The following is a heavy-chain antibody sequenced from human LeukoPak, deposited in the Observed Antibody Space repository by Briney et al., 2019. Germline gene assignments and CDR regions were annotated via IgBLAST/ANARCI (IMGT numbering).Heavy chain of an antibody. CDR1: GFTVSSNY. Sequence: GGSLRLSCAASGFTVSSNYMSWVRQAPGKGLEWVSVMYSDGSTYYADSVRGRFTISRDNVKSTVYLQMNSLTAEDTAVYHCARGGYSGSYYRFDWGQGTLVTVSS. CDR3: ARGGYSGSYYRFD. D-gene: IGHD1-26*01. J-gene: IGHJ4*02. V-gene: IGHV3-53*01. CDR2: MYSDGST.